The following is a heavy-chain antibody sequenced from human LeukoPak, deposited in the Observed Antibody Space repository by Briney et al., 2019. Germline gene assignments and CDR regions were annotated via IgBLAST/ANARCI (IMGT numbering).Heavy chain of an antibody. J-gene: IGHJ4*02. D-gene: IGHD6-19*01. CDR1: GFTFSSYA. V-gene: IGHV3-23*01. CDR2: ISDSGGST. CDR3: AKGARIAVAVTDFDY. Sequence: PGGSLRLSCAASGFTFSSYAVSWVRQAPGKGLAWVSAISDSGGSTQYADSVKGRFIISRDNSKNTLYLQMNSLRAEDTAVYYCAKGARIAVAVTDFDYWGQGTLVTVSS.